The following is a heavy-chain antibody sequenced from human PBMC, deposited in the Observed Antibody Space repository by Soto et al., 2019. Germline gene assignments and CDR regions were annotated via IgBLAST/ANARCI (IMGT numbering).Heavy chain of an antibody. V-gene: IGHV4-59*01. CDR3: ARSIFGVEDYYYYYMDV. Sequence: SETLSLTCTVSGGSISSYYWSWIRQPPGKGLEWIGYIYYSGSTNYNPSLKSRVTISADTSKNQFSLKLSSVTAADTAVYYCARSIFGVEDYYYYYMDVWGKGTTVTVSS. CDR1: GGSISSYY. D-gene: IGHD3-3*01. J-gene: IGHJ6*03. CDR2: IYYSGST.